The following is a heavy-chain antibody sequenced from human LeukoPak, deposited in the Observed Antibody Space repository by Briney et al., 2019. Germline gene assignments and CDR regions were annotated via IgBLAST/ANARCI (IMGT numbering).Heavy chain of an antibody. Sequence: PGGSLRLSCAASGFTFSSYAMHWIRQAPGKGLEWVAVISYDGSNKYYADSVKGRFTISRDNSKNTLYLQMNSLRAEDTAVYYCARGLRGYSYGPEGYWGQGTLVTVSS. J-gene: IGHJ4*02. D-gene: IGHD5-18*01. V-gene: IGHV3-30*04. CDR3: ARGLRGYSYGPEGY. CDR1: GFTFSSYA. CDR2: ISYDGSNK.